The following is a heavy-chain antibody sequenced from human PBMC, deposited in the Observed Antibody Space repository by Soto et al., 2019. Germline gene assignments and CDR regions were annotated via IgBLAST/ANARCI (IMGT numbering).Heavy chain of an antibody. CDR1: GFTFSSYA. CDR2: ISYDGSNK. J-gene: IGHJ4*02. Sequence: QVQLVESGGGMVQPGRSLRLSCAASGFTFSSYAMHWVRQAPGKGLEWVAVISYDGSNKYYADSVKGRFTISRDNSKNTLYLQMNSLRAEDTAVYYCARETDDYYDSSGYYSYWGQGTLVTVSS. CDR3: ARETDDYYDSSGYYSY. D-gene: IGHD3-22*01. V-gene: IGHV3-30-3*01.